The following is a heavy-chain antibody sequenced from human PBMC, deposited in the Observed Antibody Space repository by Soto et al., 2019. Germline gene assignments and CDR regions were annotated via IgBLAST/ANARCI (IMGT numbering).Heavy chain of an antibody. D-gene: IGHD3-16*01. CDR3: ARGLFSYYYYGMDV. J-gene: IGHJ6*02. Sequence: GPSVKVSCKASGGTFSSYAISWVRQSPGQGLEWMGGIIPIFGTANYAQKFQGRVTITADESTSTAYMELSSLRSEDTAVYYCARGLFSYYYYGMDVWGQGSTVTV. CDR1: GGTFSSYA. V-gene: IGHV1-69*13. CDR2: IIPIFGTA.